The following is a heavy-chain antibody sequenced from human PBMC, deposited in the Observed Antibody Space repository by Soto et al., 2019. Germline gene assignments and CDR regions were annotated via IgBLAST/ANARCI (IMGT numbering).Heavy chain of an antibody. D-gene: IGHD6-13*01. V-gene: IGHV3-33*01. CDR2: IWLDGSNE. CDR3: ASGYSSSWYGGYYFDY. J-gene: IGHJ4*02. CDR1: GFTFSDYG. Sequence: QVQLVESGGGVVQPGWSLRLSCAASGFTFSDYGMHWVRQAPGEGLQWVAVIWLDGSNEHYADSVKGRFTISRDNSKNTLYLQMYSLRAGDTAVYYCASGYSSSWYGGYYFDYWGQGTLVTVSS.